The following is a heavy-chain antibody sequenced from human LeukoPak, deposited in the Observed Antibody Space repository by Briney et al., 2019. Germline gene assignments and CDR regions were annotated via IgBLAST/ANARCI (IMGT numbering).Heavy chain of an antibody. CDR1: GYSFTSYW. CDR2: IYPGDSDT. J-gene: IGHJ4*02. D-gene: IGHD3-10*01. V-gene: IGHV5-51*01. Sequence: GESLKISCKGSGYSFTSYWIGWVRQMPGKGLEWMGIIYPGDSDTRYSPSFQGQVTISADKSISTAYLQWSSLKASDTAVYYCARPSGMVRGVEYFDYWGQGTLVTVSS. CDR3: ARPSGMVRGVEYFDY.